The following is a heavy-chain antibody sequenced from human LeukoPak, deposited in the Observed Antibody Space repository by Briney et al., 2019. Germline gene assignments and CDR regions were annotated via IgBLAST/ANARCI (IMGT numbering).Heavy chain of an antibody. J-gene: IGHJ3*02. D-gene: IGHD3-22*01. CDR2: INHSGST. Sequence: SETLSLTCAVYGGSFSGYYWSWIRQPPGKGLEWIGEINHSGSTNYNPSLKSRVTISVDTSKNQFSLKLSSVTAADTAVYYCARHYYYDSSAAFDIWGQGTMVTVSS. CDR1: GGSFSGYY. V-gene: IGHV4-34*01. CDR3: ARHYYYDSSAAFDI.